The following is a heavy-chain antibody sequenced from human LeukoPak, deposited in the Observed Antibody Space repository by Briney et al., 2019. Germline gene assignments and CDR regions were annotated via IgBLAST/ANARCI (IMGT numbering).Heavy chain of an antibody. CDR2: IYYSGAI. CDR3: ARAWATDYFDY. V-gene: IGHV4-59*01. CDR1: GGSISSYY. J-gene: IGHJ4*02. Sequence: SGTLSLTCGVSGGSISSYYWSWIRQPPGKGLEWIGYIYYSGAINYNPSLMSRVTISVDTSKNQFSLKLSSVTAADTAVYYCARAWATDYFDYWGQGTLVTVSS.